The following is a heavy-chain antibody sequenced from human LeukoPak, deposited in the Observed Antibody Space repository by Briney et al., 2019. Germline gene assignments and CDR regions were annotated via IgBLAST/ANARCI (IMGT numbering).Heavy chain of an antibody. D-gene: IGHD3-3*01. J-gene: IGHJ4*02. Sequence: ASVKVSCKASGYTFTSYGISWVQQAPGQGLEWMGWISAYNGNTNYAQKLQGRVTMTTDTSTSTAYMELRSLRSDDTAVYYCARPVMTYYDFWSGHQGFDYWGQGTLVTVSS. CDR3: ARPVMTYYDFWSGHQGFDY. CDR1: GYTFTSYG. V-gene: IGHV1-18*01. CDR2: ISAYNGNT.